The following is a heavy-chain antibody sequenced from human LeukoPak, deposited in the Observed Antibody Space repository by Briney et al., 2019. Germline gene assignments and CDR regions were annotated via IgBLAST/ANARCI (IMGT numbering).Heavy chain of an antibody. V-gene: IGHV1-2*02. D-gene: IGHD3-3*01. Sequence: ASVKVSCKASGYTFTGYYMHWVRQAPGQGLEGMGWINPNSGGTNYAQRLQGRVTMTRDTSISTAYMELSRLRADDTAVYYCARGGDLWSCYCPYWGQGTLVTVSS. J-gene: IGHJ4*02. CDR2: INPNSGGT. CDR3: ARGGDLWSCYCPY. CDR1: GYTFTGYY.